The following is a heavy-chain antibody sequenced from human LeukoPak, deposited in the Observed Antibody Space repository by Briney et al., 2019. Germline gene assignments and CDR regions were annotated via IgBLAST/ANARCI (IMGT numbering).Heavy chain of an antibody. CDR1: GGSFSGYY. D-gene: IGHD2-15*01. CDR2: INHSGST. CDR3: ARRGGYCSGGSCYRMYYFDY. Sequence: MTSETLSLTCAVYGGSFSGYYWSWIRQPPGKGLEWIGEINHSGSTNYNLSLKSRVTISVDTSKNQFSLKLSSVTAADTAVYYCARRGGYCSGGSCYRMYYFDYWGQGTLVTVSS. J-gene: IGHJ4*02. V-gene: IGHV4-34*01.